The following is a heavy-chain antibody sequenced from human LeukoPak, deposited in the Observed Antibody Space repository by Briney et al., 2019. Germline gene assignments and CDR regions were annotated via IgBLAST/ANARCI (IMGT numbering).Heavy chain of an antibody. CDR1: GGSISSGSYY. Sequence: PSQTLSLTCTVSGGSISSGSYYWSWIRQPAGKGLEWIERIYTSGSTSYNPSLKSRVTISVDTSKNQFSLKLSSVTAADTAVYYCARGETVALGPWDWGQGTLVTVSS. D-gene: IGHD6-19*01. J-gene: IGHJ4*02. V-gene: IGHV4-61*02. CDR3: ARGETVALGPWD. CDR2: IYTSGST.